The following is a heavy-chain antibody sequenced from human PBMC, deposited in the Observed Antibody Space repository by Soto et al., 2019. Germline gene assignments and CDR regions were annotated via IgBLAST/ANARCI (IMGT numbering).Heavy chain of an antibody. J-gene: IGHJ4*02. CDR1: GFTFSDNS. CDR3: ARQRGGREGDY. Sequence: PGGSLRLSCAASGFTFSDNSMKWVRQAPGKGLEWVSSISSTSIYIFYADSLKGRFTISRDNAKNSLYLQINSLRAEDTAVYYCARQRGGREGDYWGQGTLVTVSS. V-gene: IGHV3-21*01. D-gene: IGHD1-26*01. CDR2: ISSTSIYI.